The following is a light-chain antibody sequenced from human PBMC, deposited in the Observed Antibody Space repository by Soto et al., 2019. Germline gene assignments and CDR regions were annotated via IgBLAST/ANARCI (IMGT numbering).Light chain of an antibody. V-gene: IGLV2-11*01. Sequence: QSALTQPRSVSGSPGQSVTISCTGTSSDVGGYNYVSWYQQHPGKAPKLMIYDVSKRPSGVPDRFSGSKSGNTASLTISGLQADDEADYYCCSYAGRYIYVFGTGTKVTVL. CDR3: CSYAGRYIYV. CDR1: SSDVGGYNY. CDR2: DVS. J-gene: IGLJ1*01.